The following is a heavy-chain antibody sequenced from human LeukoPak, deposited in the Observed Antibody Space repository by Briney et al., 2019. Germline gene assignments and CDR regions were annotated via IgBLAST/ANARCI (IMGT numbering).Heavy chain of an antibody. V-gene: IGHV1-2*02. Sequence: ASMKVSCKTSGYTFTTYFIHWVRQAPGQGLEWMGGINPYSGDTKYAQKFQGRVTMTRDTSISTAYMELSSLRSEDTAVYYCARYDILTGSYDYWGQGTLVTVSS. CDR2: INPYSGDT. D-gene: IGHD3-9*01. J-gene: IGHJ4*02. CDR3: ARYDILTGSYDY. CDR1: GYTFTTYF.